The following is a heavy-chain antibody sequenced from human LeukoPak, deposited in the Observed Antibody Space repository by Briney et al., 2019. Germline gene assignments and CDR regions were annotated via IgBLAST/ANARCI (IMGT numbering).Heavy chain of an antibody. Sequence: SETLSLTCTVSGGSISSYYWSWIRQPAGKGLEWIGRIYTSGSTNYNPSLKSRVTMSVDTSKNQFSLELSSVTAADTAVYYCARVYRGYCSGGSCPFDYWGQGTLVTVSS. CDR2: IYTSGST. J-gene: IGHJ4*02. V-gene: IGHV4-4*07. CDR3: ARVYRGYCSGGSCPFDY. D-gene: IGHD2-15*01. CDR1: GGSISSYY.